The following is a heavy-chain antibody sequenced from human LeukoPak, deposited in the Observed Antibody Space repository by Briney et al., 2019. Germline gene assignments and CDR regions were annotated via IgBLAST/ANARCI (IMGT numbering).Heavy chain of an antibody. Sequence: SETLSLTCTVSGGSIRSSSYYWGWIRQPPGKGLEWIGSIYYSGSTYYNPSLKSRVTISVDTSKNQFSLKLSSVTAADTAVYYCARVPTMVRGVIMKDAFDIWGQGTMVTVSS. CDR3: ARVPTMVRGVIMKDAFDI. V-gene: IGHV4-39*07. CDR1: GGSIRSSSYY. CDR2: IYYSGST. D-gene: IGHD3-10*01. J-gene: IGHJ3*02.